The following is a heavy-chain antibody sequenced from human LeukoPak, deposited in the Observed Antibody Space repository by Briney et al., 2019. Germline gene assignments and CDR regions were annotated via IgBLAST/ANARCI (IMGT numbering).Heavy chain of an antibody. J-gene: IGHJ4*02. CDR3: ATQRPDLTGYCPFDY. V-gene: IGHV1-24*01. Sequence: ASVKVSCTVSGYTLTELSMHWVRQAPGKGLEWMGGFDPEDGETIYAQKFQGRVTMTEDTSTDTAYMELSSLRSEDTAVYYCATQRPDLTGYCPFDYWGQGTLVTVSS. CDR1: GYTLTELS. D-gene: IGHD3-9*01. CDR2: FDPEDGET.